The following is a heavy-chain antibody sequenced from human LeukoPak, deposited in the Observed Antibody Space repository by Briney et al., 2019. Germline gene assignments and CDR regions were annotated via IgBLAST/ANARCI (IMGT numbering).Heavy chain of an antibody. CDR1: GFTFSSYS. Sequence: GGSLRLSCAASGFTFSSYSMNWVRQAPGKGLEWVSSISSSSSYINYADSVKGRFTISRDNAKNSLYLQMNSLRAEDTAVYYCAKYRTTNAPPRNFDYWGQGALVTVSS. CDR2: ISSSSSYI. V-gene: IGHV3-21*01. CDR3: AKYRTTNAPPRNFDY. D-gene: IGHD1-14*01. J-gene: IGHJ4*02.